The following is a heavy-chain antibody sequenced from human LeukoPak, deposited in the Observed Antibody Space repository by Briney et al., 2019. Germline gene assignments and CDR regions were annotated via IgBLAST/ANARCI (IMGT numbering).Heavy chain of an antibody. D-gene: IGHD2-2*01. V-gene: IGHV4-59*01. CDR2: IYYSGST. CDR1: GGSISSYY. J-gene: IGHJ4*02. Sequence: SETLSLTCTVSGGSISSYYWSWIRQPPGKGLEWIGYIYYSGSTNYNPSINSRVTISVDKSKNQFSLKLSSVTAANTAVYYCARVVPARRYFDYWGQGTLVTVSS. CDR3: ARVVPARRYFDY.